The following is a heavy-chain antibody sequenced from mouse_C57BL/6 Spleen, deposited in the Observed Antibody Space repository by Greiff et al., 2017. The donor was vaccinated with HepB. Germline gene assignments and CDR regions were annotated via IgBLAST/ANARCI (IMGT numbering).Heavy chain of an antibody. J-gene: IGHJ2*01. CDR2: SYPRSGNT. CDR1: GYTFTSYG. Sequence: VQLQQSGAELARPGASVKLSCKASGYTFTSYGISWVKQRTGQGLEWIGESYPRSGNTYYNEKFKGKATLTADKSSSTAYMELRSLTSEDSAVYFCARCCTTVFDYWGQGTTLTVSS. V-gene: IGHV1-81*01. D-gene: IGHD1-1*01. CDR3: ARCCTTVFDY.